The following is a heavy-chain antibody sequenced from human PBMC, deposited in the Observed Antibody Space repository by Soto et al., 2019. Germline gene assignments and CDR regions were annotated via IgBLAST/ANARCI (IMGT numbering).Heavy chain of an antibody. D-gene: IGHD6-13*01. J-gene: IGHJ3*02. CDR3: AKDIGEAAAGTYAFDI. CDR2: ISWNSGSI. Sequence: GGSLRLSCAASGFTFDDYAMHWVRQAPGKGLEWVSGISWNSGSIGYADSVKGRFTISRDNAKNSLYLQMNSLRAEDTALYYCAKDIGEAAAGTYAFDIWGQGTMVTVSS. CDR1: GFTFDDYA. V-gene: IGHV3-9*01.